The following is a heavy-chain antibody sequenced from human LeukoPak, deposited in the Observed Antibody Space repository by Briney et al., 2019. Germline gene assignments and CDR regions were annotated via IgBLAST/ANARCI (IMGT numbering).Heavy chain of an antibody. CDR2: IKSDGSNT. J-gene: IGHJ4*02. V-gene: IGHV3-74*01. CDR1: GFTFSSYW. Sequence: GGSLRPSCAASGFTFSSYWMHWVRQAPGKGLVWVSRIKSDGSNTNYADSVKGRFTISRDNAKNTLHLQMNSLRAEDTAVYYCARGGYYGSSRYYFDSWGQGTLVTVSS. CDR3: ARGGYYGSSRYYFDS. D-gene: IGHD3-3*01.